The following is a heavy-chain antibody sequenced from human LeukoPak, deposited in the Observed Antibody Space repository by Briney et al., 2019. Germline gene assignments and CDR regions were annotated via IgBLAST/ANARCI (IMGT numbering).Heavy chain of an antibody. J-gene: IGHJ5*02. CDR1: GFTFSSYS. Sequence: GGSLRLSCAASGFTFSSYSMNWVRQAPGKGLVWVSRINSDGSSTSYADSVKGRFTISRDNAKNTLYLQMNSLRAEDTAVYYCTRGIWFGESESPPKYNWFDPWGQGTLVTVSS. V-gene: IGHV3-74*01. D-gene: IGHD3-10*01. CDR2: INSDGSST. CDR3: TRGIWFGESESPPKYNWFDP.